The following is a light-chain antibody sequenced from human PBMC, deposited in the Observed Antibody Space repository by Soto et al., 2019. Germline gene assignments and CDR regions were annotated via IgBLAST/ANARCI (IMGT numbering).Light chain of an antibody. V-gene: IGLV2-14*01. CDR3: SSYTSSSTPG. CDR2: DVS. Sequence: QSALTQPASVSGSPGQSITISCTGTSSDVGGYNYVSWYQQHPGKAPKLMIYDVSNRPSGVSNRFSCSKSGNTASLTISGLQAEDEADYYCSSYTSSSTPGFGTGTKVTVL. CDR1: SSDVGGYNY. J-gene: IGLJ1*01.